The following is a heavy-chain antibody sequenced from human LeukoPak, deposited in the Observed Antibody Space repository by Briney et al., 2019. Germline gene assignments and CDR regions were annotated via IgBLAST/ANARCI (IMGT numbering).Heavy chain of an antibody. CDR2: ISGSSSYT. J-gene: IGHJ4*02. CDR3: ARDEGGYSSGWVDY. Sequence: GGSLRLSCAASGFTFSDYYMSWIRQAPGKGLEWVSYISGSSSYTNYADSVKGRFTISRDNAKNSLYLQMNSLRADDTAAYYCARDEGGYSSGWVDYWGQGTLVTVSS. D-gene: IGHD6-19*01. CDR1: GFTFSDYY. V-gene: IGHV3-11*05.